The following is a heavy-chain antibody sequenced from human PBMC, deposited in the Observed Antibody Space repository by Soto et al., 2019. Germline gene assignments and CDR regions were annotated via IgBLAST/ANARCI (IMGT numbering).Heavy chain of an antibody. CDR2: ISAYNGNT. CDR3: ARGSPFDY. Sequence: ASVKVSFKASGYTFNHYGIIWVRQAPGQGLEWMGWISAYNGNTNYAQKLQGRVTMTTDTSTSTAYMELRSLRSDYTAVYYCARGSPFDYWGQGTLVTVSS. V-gene: IGHV1-18*01. CDR1: GYTFNHYG. J-gene: IGHJ4*02.